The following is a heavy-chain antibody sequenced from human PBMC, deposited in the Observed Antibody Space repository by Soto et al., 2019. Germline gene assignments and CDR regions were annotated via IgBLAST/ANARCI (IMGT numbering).Heavy chain of an antibody. CDR2: ISSSSSYI. Sequence: EVQLVESGGGLVKPGGSLRLSCAASGFTFSSYSMNWVRQAPGKGLEWVSSISSSSSYIYYADSVKGRFTISRDNAKNSLYLQMNRLRAEDTAVYYCARGSCTNGVCYTWGPFPCWGQGTLVTVSS. CDR1: GFTFSSYS. D-gene: IGHD2-8*01. J-gene: IGHJ4*02. V-gene: IGHV3-21*01. CDR3: ARGSCTNGVCYTWGPFPC.